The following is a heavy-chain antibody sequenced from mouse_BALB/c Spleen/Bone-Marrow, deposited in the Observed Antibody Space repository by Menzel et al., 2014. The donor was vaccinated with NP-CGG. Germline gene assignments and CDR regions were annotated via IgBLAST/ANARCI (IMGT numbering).Heavy chain of an antibody. CDR1: GLDFSRYW. CDR2: INPDSSTI. V-gene: IGHV4-1*02. CDR3: ARLNYYGNLFV. D-gene: IGHD1-1*01. Sequence: EVKVVDSGGGLVQPGGSLKLSCEASGLDFSRYWMSWVRKAPGKGLEWIGEINPDSSTINYTPSLKDKFIISRDNAKNTLYLQMSKVRSEDTALYYCARLNYYGNLFVWGAGTTVTVSS. J-gene: IGHJ1*01.